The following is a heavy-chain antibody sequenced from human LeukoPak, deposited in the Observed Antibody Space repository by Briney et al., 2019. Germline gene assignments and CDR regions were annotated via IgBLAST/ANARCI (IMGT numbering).Heavy chain of an antibody. D-gene: IGHD3-22*01. CDR2: IYYSGST. CDR3: ARSFGYYYDSSPFDY. CDR1: GGSISSSSYY. J-gene: IGHJ4*02. Sequence: SETLSLTCTVSGGSISSSSYYWGWIRQPPGEGLEWIGSIYYSGSTYYNPSLKSRVTISVDTSKNQFSLKLSSVTAADTAVYYCARSFGYYYDSSPFDYWGQGTLVTVSS. V-gene: IGHV4-39*01.